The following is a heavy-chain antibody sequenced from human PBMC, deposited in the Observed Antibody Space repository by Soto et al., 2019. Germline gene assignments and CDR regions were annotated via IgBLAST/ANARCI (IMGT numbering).Heavy chain of an antibody. D-gene: IGHD4-17*01. CDR3: ASWGTMEDYGDYAEYY. CDR2: IYYSGST. CDR1: GGSISSSSYY. J-gene: IGHJ4*02. V-gene: IGHV4-39*01. Sequence: SETLSLICTVSGGSISSSSYYWGWIRQPPGKGLEWIGSIYYSGSTYYNPSLKSRVTISVDTSKNQFSLKLSSVTAADTAVYYCASWGTMEDYGDYAEYYWGQGTLVTVSS.